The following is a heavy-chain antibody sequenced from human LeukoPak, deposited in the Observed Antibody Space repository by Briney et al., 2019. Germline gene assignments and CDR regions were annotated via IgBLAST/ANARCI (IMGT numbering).Heavy chain of an antibody. CDR3: ARGHSPDYDILTGYHLIDY. CDR1: GYTFTSYD. V-gene: IGHV1-8*01. D-gene: IGHD3-9*01. Sequence: ASVKVSCKASGYTFTSYDINWVRQATGQGLEWMGWMNPNSGNTGYAQKFQGRVTMTRNTSISTAYMELSSLRSEDTAVYYCARGHSPDYDILTGYHLIDYWGQGTLVTVSS. CDR2: MNPNSGNT. J-gene: IGHJ4*02.